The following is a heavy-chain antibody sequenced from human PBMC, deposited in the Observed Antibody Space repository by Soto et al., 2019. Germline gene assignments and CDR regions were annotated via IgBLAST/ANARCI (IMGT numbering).Heavy chain of an antibody. D-gene: IGHD3-3*01. J-gene: IGHJ6*02. CDR3: ASSTSIYDFDAPYYYYGMDV. Sequence: QVQLQESGPGLVKPSQTLSLTCTVSGGSISSGGYYWSWIRQHPGKGLEWIGYIYYSGSTYYNSSLKSRVTISVDTSKNQFSLKLSSVTAADTAVYYCASSTSIYDFDAPYYYYGMDVWGQGTTVTVSS. CDR2: IYYSGST. V-gene: IGHV4-31*03. CDR1: GGSISSGGYY.